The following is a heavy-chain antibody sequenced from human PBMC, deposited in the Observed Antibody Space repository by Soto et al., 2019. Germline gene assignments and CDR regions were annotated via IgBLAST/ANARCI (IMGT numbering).Heavy chain of an antibody. V-gene: IGHV4-4*02. D-gene: IGHD6-13*01. CDR1: GVSISSHDW. Sequence: QVQLQESGPGLAKPSGTLSLTCAVSGVSISSHDWWTWVRQPPGKGLEWIGESHQSGNTNYNSYLKSPVTISVDKSKNPFSLKLTSATVTDTAVYYCATRDISRFYWGQGTLFTLSS. J-gene: IGHJ4*02. CDR3: ATRDISRFY. CDR2: SHQSGNT.